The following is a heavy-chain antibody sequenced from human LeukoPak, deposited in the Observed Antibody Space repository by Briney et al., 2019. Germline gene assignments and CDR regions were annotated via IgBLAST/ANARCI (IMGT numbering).Heavy chain of an antibody. J-gene: IGHJ5*02. Sequence: GGSLRLSCAASGFIFSSYSMNWVRQAPGKGLVWVSRINPDGGTTNYADSVKGRFTISRDNAKNTLYLQMNSLRAEDTAVYYCARVLLGSWDWFDPWGQGTLVTVSS. D-gene: IGHD3-10*01. CDR1: GFIFSSYS. CDR2: INPDGGTT. CDR3: ARVLLGSWDWFDP. V-gene: IGHV3-74*01.